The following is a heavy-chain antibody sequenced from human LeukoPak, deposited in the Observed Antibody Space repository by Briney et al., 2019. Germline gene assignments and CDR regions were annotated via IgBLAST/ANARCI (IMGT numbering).Heavy chain of an antibody. Sequence: PSETLSLTCSVSGGSINSYWWSWIRQPAGKGLEFIGRIYTTGMTNYNPSLKSRVSMSVDTSKNKFSLELRSFTAADTAVYFCARAGYTISSYRFDYWGQGALVTVSS. D-gene: IGHD3-16*02. V-gene: IGHV4-4*07. CDR2: IYTTGMT. CDR1: GGSINSYW. CDR3: ARAGYTISSYRFDY. J-gene: IGHJ4*02.